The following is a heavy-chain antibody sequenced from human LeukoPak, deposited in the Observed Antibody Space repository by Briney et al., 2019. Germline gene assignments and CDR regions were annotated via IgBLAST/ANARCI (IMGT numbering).Heavy chain of an antibody. CDR3: GREGVAGTGLDY. Sequence: ASVNVSCKASGYTFSIYNMHWVRQAPGQGLEWMGIINPSGGTSYAQKLQGRITMTRDTSTSTLYMELSRLKSEDTAVYYCGREGVAGTGLDYWGQGTLVTVSS. D-gene: IGHD6-13*01. CDR2: INPSGGT. CDR1: GYTFSIYN. J-gene: IGHJ4*01. V-gene: IGHV1-46*01.